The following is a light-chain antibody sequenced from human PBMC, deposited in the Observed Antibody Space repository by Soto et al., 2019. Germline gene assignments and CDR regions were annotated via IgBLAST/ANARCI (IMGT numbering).Light chain of an antibody. CDR2: GNS. J-gene: IGLJ2*01. CDR3: QSYDSSLSVV. V-gene: IGLV1-40*01. CDR1: SSNIGAGYD. Sequence: QSVLTQPPSVSGAPGQRVTISCTGSSSNIGAGYDVHWYQQLPGTAPKLLIYGNSNRPSGVPDRFSGSKSSTSASLAITGLQAEDEADYYCQSYDSSLSVVFGGGTKLTVL.